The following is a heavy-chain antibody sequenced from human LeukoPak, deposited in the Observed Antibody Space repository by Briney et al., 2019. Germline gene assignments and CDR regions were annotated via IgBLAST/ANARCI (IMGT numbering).Heavy chain of an antibody. CDR2: INHSGST. V-gene: IGHV4-34*01. D-gene: IGHD3-22*01. J-gene: IGHJ3*02. Sequence: SETLSLTCAVYGGSFSGYYWSWIRQPPGKGLEWIGEINHSGSTNYNPSLKSRVTISVDTSKNQFSLKLSSVTAADTAVYYCARDANYYDSSGYYSYDAFDIWGQGTMVTVSS. CDR3: ARDANYYDSSGYYSYDAFDI. CDR1: GGSFSGYY.